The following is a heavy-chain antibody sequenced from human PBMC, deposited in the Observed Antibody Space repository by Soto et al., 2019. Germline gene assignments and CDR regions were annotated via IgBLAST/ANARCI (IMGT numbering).Heavy chain of an antibody. D-gene: IGHD5-18*01. CDR1: GFTFSSYA. V-gene: IGHV3-23*01. CDR3: AKDRTVDTAMGPFDY. CDR2: ISGSGGST. Sequence: PGGSLRLSCAASGFTFSSYAMSWVRQAPGKGLEWVSAISGSGGSTYYADSVKGRFTISRDNSKNTLYLQMNSLRAEDTAVYYCAKDRTVDTAMGPFDYWGQGTLVTVSS. J-gene: IGHJ4*02.